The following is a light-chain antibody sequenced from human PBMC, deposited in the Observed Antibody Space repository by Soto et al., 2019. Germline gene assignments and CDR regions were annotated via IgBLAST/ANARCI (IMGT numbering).Light chain of an antibody. CDR3: QQTSRAPRT. CDR1: QPISSY. CDR2: AAS. Sequence: DIQMTQSPASLSASVGDRVAITCRASQPISSYLNWYQHKPGKAPTLLIYAASNLQGGVPSRFSGSGSVTNFTLRVSSLELEDFATYYCQQTSRAPRTFGPATKLEIK. J-gene: IGKJ2*01. V-gene: IGKV1-39*01.